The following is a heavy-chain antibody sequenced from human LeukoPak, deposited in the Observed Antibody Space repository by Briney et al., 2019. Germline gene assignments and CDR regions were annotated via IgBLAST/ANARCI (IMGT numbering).Heavy chain of an antibody. CDR1: GFTFSSYA. CDR3: ASTQLVTLRRFDY. V-gene: IGHV3-30*04. J-gene: IGHJ4*02. CDR2: ISYDGSNK. Sequence: GGSLRLSCAASGFTFSSYAMHWVRQAPGKGLEWVAVISYDGSNKYYADSVKGRFTISRDNSKNTLYLQMNSLRAEDTAVYYCASTQLVTLRRFDYWGQGTLVTVSS. D-gene: IGHD6-13*01.